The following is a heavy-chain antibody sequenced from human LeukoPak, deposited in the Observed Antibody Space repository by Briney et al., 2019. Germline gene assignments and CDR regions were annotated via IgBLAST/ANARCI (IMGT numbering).Heavy chain of an antibody. D-gene: IGHD7-27*01. CDR2: ISHTGTSM. J-gene: IGHJ4*02. CDR1: GFTFSDSY. Sequence: GGSLRLSCAASGFTFSDSYMTWIRQAPGKGLEWVSYISHTGTSMFYGDSVKGRFTISRDNVKNSLYLQTNSLRAEDTAIYYCGRGHWGLDYWGQGTRVTVSS. CDR3: GRGHWGLDY. V-gene: IGHV3-11*04.